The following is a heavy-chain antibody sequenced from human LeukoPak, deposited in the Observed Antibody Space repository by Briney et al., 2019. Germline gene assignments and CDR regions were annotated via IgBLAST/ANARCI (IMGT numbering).Heavy chain of an antibody. CDR2: IYYSGST. V-gene: IGHV4-39*07. Sequence: SETLSLTCTVSGGSISSSSYYWGWIRQPPGKGLEWIGSIYYSGSTYYNPSLKSRVTISVDTSKNQFSLKLSSVTAADTAVYYCARGPRIAAVAADHFDYWGQGTLVTVSS. CDR3: ARGPRIAAVAADHFDY. D-gene: IGHD6-19*01. CDR1: GGSISSSSYY. J-gene: IGHJ4*02.